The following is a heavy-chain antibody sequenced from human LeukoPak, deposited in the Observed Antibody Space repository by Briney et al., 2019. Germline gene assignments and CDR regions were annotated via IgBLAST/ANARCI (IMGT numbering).Heavy chain of an antibody. CDR1: GFTFSSYS. V-gene: IGHV3-48*01. Sequence: GGSLRLSCAASGFTFSSYSMNWVRQAPGKGLEWVSYISSSSSTIYYADSVKGRFTISRDNAKNSLYLQMNSLRAEDTAVYYCARQYYDYVWGSYRHNDYWGQGTLVTVSS. J-gene: IGHJ4*02. D-gene: IGHD3-16*02. CDR2: ISSSSSTI. CDR3: ARQYYDYVWGSYRHNDY.